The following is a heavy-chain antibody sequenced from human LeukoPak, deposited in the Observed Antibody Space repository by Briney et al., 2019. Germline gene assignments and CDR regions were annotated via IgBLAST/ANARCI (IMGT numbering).Heavy chain of an antibody. CDR3: AKDPIPGRIAAAGTGRFDY. Sequence: GGSLRLSCAASGFTFSSYGMHWVRQAPGKGLEWVAVISFDGSNKYCSDSVKGRFTISRDNSKNTLYLQMNSLRAEDTAVYYCAKDPIPGRIAAAGTGRFDYWGQGTLVTVS. CDR2: ISFDGSNK. CDR1: GFTFSSYG. V-gene: IGHV3-30*18. J-gene: IGHJ4*02. D-gene: IGHD6-13*01.